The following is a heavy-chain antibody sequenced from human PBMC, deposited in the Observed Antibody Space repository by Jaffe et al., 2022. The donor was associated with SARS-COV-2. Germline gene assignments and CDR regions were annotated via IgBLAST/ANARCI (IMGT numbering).Heavy chain of an antibody. D-gene: IGHD6-13*01. V-gene: IGHV3-30-3*01. CDR2: ISYDGSNK. Sequence: QVQLVESGGGVVQPGRSLRLSCAASGFTFSSYAMHWVRQAPGKGLEWVAVISYDGSNKYYADSVKGRFTISRDNSKNTLYLQMNSLRAEDTAVYYCARDGSGIAAAGKVGRGYYYYGMDVWGQGTTVTVSS. CDR3: ARDGSGIAAAGKVGRGYYYYGMDV. J-gene: IGHJ6*02. CDR1: GFTFSSYA.